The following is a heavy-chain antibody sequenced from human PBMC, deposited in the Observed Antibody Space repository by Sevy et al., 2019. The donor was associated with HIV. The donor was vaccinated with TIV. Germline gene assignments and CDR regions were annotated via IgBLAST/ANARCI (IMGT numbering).Heavy chain of an antibody. D-gene: IGHD1-1*01. CDR3: ARAVLEISTWRSDY. CDR2: ISSTSAYI. CDR1: GFTFSSYR. V-gene: IGHV3-21*01. J-gene: IGHJ4*02. Sequence: GGSLRLSCAASGFTFSSYRMTWVRQAPVKGLEWVSCISSTSAYINYADSVKGRFTISRDNAKNLLYLQMDSLRAEDTAVYYCARAVLEISTWRSDYWGQGTLVTVSS.